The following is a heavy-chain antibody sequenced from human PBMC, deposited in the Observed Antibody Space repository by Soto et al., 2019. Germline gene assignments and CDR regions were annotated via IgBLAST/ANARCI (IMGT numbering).Heavy chain of an antibody. D-gene: IGHD6-19*01. Sequence: PSETRSLTVTVSGASVSSGGYYWSGIRQPPGKGLEWIGYIYSSGSANYNPSLKSRVTISRDTSKNQISLKVASVTAADTAGYYCARGFSSVSMDAWGQGTTVTVSS. CDR1: GASVSSGGYY. CDR3: ARGFSSVSMDA. J-gene: IGHJ6*02. V-gene: IGHV4-61*08. CDR2: IYSSGSA.